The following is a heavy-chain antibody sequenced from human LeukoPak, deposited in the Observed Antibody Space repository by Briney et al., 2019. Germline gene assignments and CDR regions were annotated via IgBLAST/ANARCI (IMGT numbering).Heavy chain of an antibody. Sequence: SETLSLTCTVSGGSISSSSYYWGWIRQPPGKGLEWIGSIYCSGSTYYNPSLKSRVTISVDTSKNQFSLKLSSVTAADTAVYYCARQRIAARLIDYWGQGTLVTVSS. CDR1: GGSISSSSYY. J-gene: IGHJ4*02. CDR2: IYCSGST. CDR3: ARQRIAARLIDY. V-gene: IGHV4-39*01. D-gene: IGHD6-6*01.